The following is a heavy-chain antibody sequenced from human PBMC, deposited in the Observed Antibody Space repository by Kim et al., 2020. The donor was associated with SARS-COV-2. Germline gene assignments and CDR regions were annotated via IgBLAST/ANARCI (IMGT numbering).Heavy chain of an antibody. J-gene: IGHJ6*02. V-gene: IGHV3-30*01. CDR2: K. D-gene: IGHD3-16*01. Sequence: KYYADSVKGRFTISRDNSKNTLYLQMNSLRAEDTAVYYCARELGYYYGMDVWGQGTTVTVSS. CDR3: ARELGYYYGMDV.